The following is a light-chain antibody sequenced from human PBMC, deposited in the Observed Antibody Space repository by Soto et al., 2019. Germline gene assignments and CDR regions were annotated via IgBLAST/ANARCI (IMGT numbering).Light chain of an antibody. CDR3: LQDYSYPAT. J-gene: IGKJ4*01. CDR2: AAS. CDR1: QSISSY. Sequence: DIQMTQSPSSLSASVGDRVTITCRASQSISSYLNWYQQKPGKAPKLLIYAASSLQSGVPSRFSGSGSGTDFTLTINSLQPEDFATYYCLQDYSYPATFGAGTKVDIK. V-gene: IGKV1-39*01.